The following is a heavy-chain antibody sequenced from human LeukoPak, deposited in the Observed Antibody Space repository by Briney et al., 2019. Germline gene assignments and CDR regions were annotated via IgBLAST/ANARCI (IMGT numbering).Heavy chain of an antibody. D-gene: IGHD3-3*01. CDR2: IKQDGSEK. Sequence: ETLSLTCAVYGGSFSGYYWSWVRQAPGKGLERVANIKQDGSEKYYVDSVKGRFTISRDNAKNSLYLQMNSLRAEDTAVYYCARGDYDFWSGYEYYYGMDVWGQGTTVTVSS. CDR3: ARGDYDFWSGYEYYYGMDV. J-gene: IGHJ6*02. V-gene: IGHV3-7*01. CDR1: GGSFSGYY.